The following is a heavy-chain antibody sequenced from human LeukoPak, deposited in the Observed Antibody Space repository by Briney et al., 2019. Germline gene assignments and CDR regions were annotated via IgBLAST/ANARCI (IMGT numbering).Heavy chain of an antibody. CDR3: ASSYYDSSIGAFDI. V-gene: IGHV4-59*01. Sequence: SETLSLTCTVSGGSISSYYWSWIRQPPGKGLEWIGYIYCSGSTNYNPSLKSRVTISVDTSKNQFSLKLSSVTAADTAVYYCASSYYDSSIGAFDIWGQGTMVTVSS. CDR1: GGSISSYY. D-gene: IGHD3-22*01. J-gene: IGHJ3*02. CDR2: IYCSGST.